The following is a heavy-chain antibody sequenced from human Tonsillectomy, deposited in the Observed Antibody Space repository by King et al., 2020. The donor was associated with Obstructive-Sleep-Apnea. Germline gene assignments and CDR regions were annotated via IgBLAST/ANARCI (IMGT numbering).Heavy chain of an antibody. J-gene: IGHJ5*02. CDR3: ARVPSQSYDILTGYPAGWFDP. D-gene: IGHD3-9*01. CDR2: IYHTGSI. Sequence: QLQESGPGLVKPSETLSLICTVSGGSISSYYWSWIRQLPGKGLEWIGYIYHTGSINYNPSLKSRVTISVDMAKNQFSLKLNSVTAADTAVYYCARVPSQSYDILTGYPAGWFDPWGQGTLITVSS. CDR1: GGSISSYY. V-gene: IGHV4-59*01.